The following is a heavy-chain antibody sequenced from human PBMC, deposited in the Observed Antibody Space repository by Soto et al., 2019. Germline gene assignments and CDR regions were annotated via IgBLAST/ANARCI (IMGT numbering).Heavy chain of an antibody. CDR2: ISASGGST. Sequence: EVQLLDSGGGLVQPGGSLRLSCVASGFTSSSCAMRWVRQAPGKGLEWVSGISASGGSTYYADSVKGRFTISRDNSKNTLYLQMNILRAEDTAVYYCATPVLGTCRYFFHDWGQGTLVTVSS. J-gene: IGHJ4*02. CDR3: ATPVLGTCRYFFHD. D-gene: IGHD1-1*01. V-gene: IGHV3-23*01. CDR1: GFTSSSCA.